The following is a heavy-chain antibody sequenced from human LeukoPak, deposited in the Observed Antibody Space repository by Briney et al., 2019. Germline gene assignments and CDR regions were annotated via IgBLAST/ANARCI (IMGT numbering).Heavy chain of an antibody. V-gene: IGHV3-30*18. Sequence: PGGSLRLSCAASGFTFSSYGMHWVRQAPGKGLEWVAVISFDGSNEYYAGSVRGRFTISRDNSKNTLYLQMNNLRAEDTAMYYCAKDKFTSRRLDIFEIWGQGTLVTVAS. CDR1: GFTFSSYG. CDR3: AKDKFTSRRLDIFEI. D-gene: IGHD2-15*01. J-gene: IGHJ3*02. CDR2: ISFDGSNE.